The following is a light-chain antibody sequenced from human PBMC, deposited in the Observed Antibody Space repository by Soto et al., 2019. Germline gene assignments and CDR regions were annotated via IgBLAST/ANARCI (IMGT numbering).Light chain of an antibody. J-gene: IGKJ1*01. CDR1: QSISSW. CDR3: QQYSRDT. V-gene: IGKV1-5*03. Sequence: DIQMTQSPSTLSASVGDRVTITCRASQSISSWLAWYQQKPGKAPKLLIYKASSLESGVPSRFSGSGSGTEFTLTISSLQPDDFATYYCQQYSRDTFGQGTKVEIK. CDR2: KAS.